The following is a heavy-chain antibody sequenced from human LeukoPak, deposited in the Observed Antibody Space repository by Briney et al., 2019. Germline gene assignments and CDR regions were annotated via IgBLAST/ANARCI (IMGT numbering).Heavy chain of an antibody. D-gene: IGHD4-17*01. CDR3: ARHYGDYLDAFDI. CDR2: ISSSSSTI. J-gene: IGHJ3*02. CDR1: GFTFSSHA. V-gene: IGHV3-48*04. Sequence: PGGSLRLSCAPSGFTFSSHAMSWVRQAPGKGLEWVSYISSSSSTIYYADSVKGRFTISRDNAKNSLYLQMNSLRAEDTAVYYCARHYGDYLDAFDIWGQGTMVTVSS.